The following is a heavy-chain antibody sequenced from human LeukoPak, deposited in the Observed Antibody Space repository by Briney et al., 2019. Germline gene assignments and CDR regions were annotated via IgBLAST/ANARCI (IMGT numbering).Heavy chain of an antibody. CDR3: ARANQGSSWYSAVDWFDP. D-gene: IGHD6-13*01. Sequence: SETLSLTCTVSGYSISSGYYWGWIRQPPGKGLEWIGSIYHSGSTYYNPSLKSRVTISVDTSKNQFSLKLSSVTAADTAVYYCARANQGSSWYSAVDWFDPWGQGTLVTVSS. CDR1: GYSISSGYY. J-gene: IGHJ5*02. CDR2: IYHSGST. V-gene: IGHV4-38-2*02.